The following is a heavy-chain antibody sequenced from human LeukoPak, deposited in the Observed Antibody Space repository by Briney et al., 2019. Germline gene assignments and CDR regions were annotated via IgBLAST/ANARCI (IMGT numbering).Heavy chain of an antibody. Sequence: GGSLRLSCAASGFTFSSYEMNWVRQAPGKGLEWVSYISSSGSTIYYADSVKGRFTISRDNAKNSLYLQMNSLRAEDTAVYYCARVRRVTMVRGASNYFDYWGQGTLVTVSS. J-gene: IGHJ4*02. CDR2: ISSSGSTI. D-gene: IGHD3-10*01. CDR1: GFTFSSYE. V-gene: IGHV3-48*03. CDR3: ARVRRVTMVRGASNYFDY.